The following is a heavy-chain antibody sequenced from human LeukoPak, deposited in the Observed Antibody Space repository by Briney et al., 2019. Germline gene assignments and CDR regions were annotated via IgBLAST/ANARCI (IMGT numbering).Heavy chain of an antibody. V-gene: IGHV4-59*08. D-gene: IGHD3-9*01. J-gene: IGHJ4*02. CDR1: RGSINSYY. Sequence: PSETLSLTCTVSRGSINSYYWSWIRQSPGKGLEWIGYVYYSGSTNYNPSLKSRVTISVDTSKNQFSLKLSSVTAADTAVYYCARHVWLQPFDYWGQGTLVTVSS. CDR2: VYYSGST. CDR3: ARHVWLQPFDY.